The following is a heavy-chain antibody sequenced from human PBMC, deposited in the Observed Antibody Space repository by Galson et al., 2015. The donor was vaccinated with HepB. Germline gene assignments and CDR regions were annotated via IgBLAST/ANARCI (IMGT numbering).Heavy chain of an antibody. D-gene: IGHD3-10*01. CDR3: ARGRSFGSGNYHTFDF. V-gene: IGHV3-7*01. J-gene: IGHJ4*02. CDR1: GFTFRSFC. CDR2: IRQVGGEI. Sequence: SLRLSCAASGFTFRSFCMSWVRQAPGKGLEWVANIRQVGGEIFYVDSVKGRFTISRDNAKNTVYLQMDSLRAEDTAVYYCARGRSFGSGNYHTFDFWGQGALVTVSS.